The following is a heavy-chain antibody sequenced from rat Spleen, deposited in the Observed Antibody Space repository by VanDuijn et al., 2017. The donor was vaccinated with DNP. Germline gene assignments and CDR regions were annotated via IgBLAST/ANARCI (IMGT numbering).Heavy chain of an antibody. V-gene: IGHV2-27*01. J-gene: IGHJ3*01. CDR2: MQSDGFT. Sequence: QVQLKESGPGLVQPSQTLSLTCTVAGFSLTGYHVDWVRQPPGNGLEWQGRMQSDGFTDYNSPLNYRLSITRDTSKSHVFLRMSSVQTEDTAMHFCARSQGYYYDGSYYPFAYWGQGTLVTVSS. CDR3: ARSQGYYYDGSYYPFAY. CDR1: GFSLTGYH. D-gene: IGHD1-12*02.